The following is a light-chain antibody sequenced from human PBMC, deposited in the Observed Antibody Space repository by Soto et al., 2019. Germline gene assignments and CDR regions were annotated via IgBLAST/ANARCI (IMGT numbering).Light chain of an antibody. CDR2: GAS. CDR3: QQYNNWPPLT. CDR1: QRVSTN. V-gene: IGKV3-15*01. Sequence: EIVMTQSPATLSVSPGERATLSCRASQRVSTNLASYQQKPGQAPSLLIYGASTRATGIPARFSGSGSGTEFTLTISRLQSEDFAVYYCQQYNNWPPLTFGGGTKVEIK. J-gene: IGKJ4*01.